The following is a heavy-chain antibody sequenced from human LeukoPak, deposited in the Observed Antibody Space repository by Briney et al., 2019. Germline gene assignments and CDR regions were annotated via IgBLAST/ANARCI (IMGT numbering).Heavy chain of an antibody. V-gene: IGHV4-34*01. CDR3: ARTLGYCSSTSCYTFRFDP. D-gene: IGHD2-2*02. CDR2: INHSGGT. Sequence: SETLSLTCAVYGGSFSGYYWSWIRQPPGKGLEWIGEINHSGGTNYNPSLKSRVTISVDTSKNQFSLKLSSVTAADTAVYYCARTLGYCSSTSCYTFRFDPWGQGTLVTVSS. CDR1: GGSFSGYY. J-gene: IGHJ5*02.